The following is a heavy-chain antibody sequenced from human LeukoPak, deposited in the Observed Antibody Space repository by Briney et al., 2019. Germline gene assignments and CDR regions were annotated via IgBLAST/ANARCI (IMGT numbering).Heavy chain of an antibody. CDR1: GYSFTNYW. D-gene: IGHD5-12*01. J-gene: IGHJ4*02. Sequence: GEPLKISGKGSGYSFTNYWIGWVRQIPGKGREWMGIIYPGDYDTRYSPSFQGQVTISADKPISTAYLQWSSLKASDTAMYYCARRGGYEHFDYWGPGTLVTVSS. CDR2: IYPGDYDT. CDR3: ARRGGYEHFDY. V-gene: IGHV5-51*01.